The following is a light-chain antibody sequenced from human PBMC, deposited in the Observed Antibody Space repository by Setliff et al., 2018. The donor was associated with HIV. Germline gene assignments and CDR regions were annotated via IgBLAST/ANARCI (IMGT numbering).Light chain of an antibody. V-gene: IGLV2-14*01. J-gene: IGLJ2*01. CDR1: SSDVGGYNH. CDR3: SSYTSSSTHVV. CDR2: GVT. Sequence: QSALTQPASVSGSPGQSIAISCTGTSSDVGGYNHVSWYQQHPGKAPKVMIYGVTNRPSGVSNRFSGSKSGNAASLTISGLQSEDESIYYCSSYTSSSTHVVFGGGTKVTV.